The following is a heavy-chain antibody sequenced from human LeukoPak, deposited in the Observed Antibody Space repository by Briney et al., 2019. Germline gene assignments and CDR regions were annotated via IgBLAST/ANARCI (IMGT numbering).Heavy chain of an antibody. Sequence: PGGSLRLSCSASGFTFTTYGMNWVRQAPGKGLEWVSGIGGSGTRTYYADSVKGRFTISRDNSKNTLHLQMNSLRDEDTAVYYCAKDSHWILFDDWGQGTLVTVSS. V-gene: IGHV3-23*01. CDR2: IGGSGTRT. D-gene: IGHD2-2*03. CDR3: AKDSHWILFDD. CDR1: GFTFTTYG. J-gene: IGHJ4*02.